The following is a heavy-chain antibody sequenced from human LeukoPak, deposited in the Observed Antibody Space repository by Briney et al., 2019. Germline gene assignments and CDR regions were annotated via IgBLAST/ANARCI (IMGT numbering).Heavy chain of an antibody. V-gene: IGHV4-34*01. J-gene: IGHJ4*02. D-gene: IGHD3-10*01. CDR1: GGSFSGSY. CDR3: ARPRYGSGSLDS. CDR2: INHSGST. Sequence: KASETLSLTCAVYGGSFSGSYWTWIRQPPGKGLEWIGEINHSGSTTYNPSLNNRVTISVDTSKNQFSLKLSSVTAADTAVYYCARPRYGSGSLDSWGQGTLDTVSS.